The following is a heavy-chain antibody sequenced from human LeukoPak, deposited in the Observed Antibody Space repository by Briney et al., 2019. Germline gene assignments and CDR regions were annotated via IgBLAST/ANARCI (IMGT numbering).Heavy chain of an antibody. J-gene: IGHJ4*02. Sequence: KPSETLSLTCTVSGGSISSYYWSWIRQPSGKGLEWIGYIYYSGSTNYNPSLKSRVTISVDTSKNQFSLKLSSVTAADTAVYYCAREPPTMVRGVIIRYFDYWGQGTLVTVSS. CDR3: AREPPTMVRGVIIRYFDY. V-gene: IGHV4-59*01. CDR2: IYYSGST. CDR1: GGSISSYY. D-gene: IGHD3-10*01.